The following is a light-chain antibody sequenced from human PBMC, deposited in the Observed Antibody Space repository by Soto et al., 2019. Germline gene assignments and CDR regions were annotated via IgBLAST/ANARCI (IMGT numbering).Light chain of an antibody. J-gene: IGLJ1*01. Sequence: QSVLTQPPSAAGSPGQSVTISCTGTSNDVGIYNSVSWYQQHPGRAPKLMIYEVSKRPSGVSNRFSGSKSGNTASLTISGLQAEDEADYYCCSYAGTSTPYVFGTGTKVTVL. CDR3: CSYAGTSTPYV. V-gene: IGLV2-23*02. CDR2: EVS. CDR1: SNDVGIYNS.